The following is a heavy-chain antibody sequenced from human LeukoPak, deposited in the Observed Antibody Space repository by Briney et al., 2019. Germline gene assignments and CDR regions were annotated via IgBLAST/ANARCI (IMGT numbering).Heavy chain of an antibody. CDR3: ARDKSSGWYLGSDY. CDR1: GYTFTGYY. CDR2: INPNSGGT. J-gene: IGHJ4*02. Sequence: GASVKVSCKASGYTFTGYYMHWVRQAPGQGLEWMGWINPNSGGTNYAQKFQGRVTMTRDTSISTAYMELSRLRSDDTVVYYCARDKSSGWYLGSDYWGQGTLVTVSS. V-gene: IGHV1-2*02. D-gene: IGHD6-19*01.